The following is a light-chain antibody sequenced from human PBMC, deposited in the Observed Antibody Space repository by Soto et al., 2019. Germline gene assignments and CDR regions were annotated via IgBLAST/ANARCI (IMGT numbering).Light chain of an antibody. J-gene: IGKJ3*01. Sequence: DIQMTQSPSSLSASVGDRVTLACRASQGIGNSLAWYQQRPGRVPQLLIYSASTLQSGVPSRFSARGSGTYFTLTINNLQPEDVATYYCQRYDNHRLTFGPGT. CDR1: QGIGNS. CDR3: QRYDNHRLT. V-gene: IGKV1-27*01. CDR2: SAS.